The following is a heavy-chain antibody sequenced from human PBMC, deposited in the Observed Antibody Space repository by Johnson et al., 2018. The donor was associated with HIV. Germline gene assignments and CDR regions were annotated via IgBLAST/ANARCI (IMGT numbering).Heavy chain of an antibody. CDR3: ARTSGSYYERDAFDI. CDR1: GFMFSGYG. CDR2: INWNGGST. Sequence: GGVVQPGRSLRLSCAASGFMFSGYGLHWVRQAPGKGLEWVSGINWNGGSTGYVDSVKGRFTISRDNAKNSLYVQMNSLRAEDTAVYYCARTSGSYYERDAFDIWGQGTMVTVSS. D-gene: IGHD1-26*01. V-gene: IGHV3-20*04. J-gene: IGHJ3*02.